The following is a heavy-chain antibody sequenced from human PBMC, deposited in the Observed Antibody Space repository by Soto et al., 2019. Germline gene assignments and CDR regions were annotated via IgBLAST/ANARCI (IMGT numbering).Heavy chain of an antibody. J-gene: IGHJ3*02. Sequence: EVQLVESGGGLVQPGGSLRLSCAASGFTVSNNYMSWVRQAPGKGLEWVSVIYSGGSTDYAESVKGRFTISRHSSKNTLYLQMNSLRADDTAVYYCARGRITWELREAFDIWGQGTMVTVSS. CDR3: ARGRITWELREAFDI. CDR1: GFTVSNNY. CDR2: IYSGGST. D-gene: IGHD1-26*01. V-gene: IGHV3-53*04.